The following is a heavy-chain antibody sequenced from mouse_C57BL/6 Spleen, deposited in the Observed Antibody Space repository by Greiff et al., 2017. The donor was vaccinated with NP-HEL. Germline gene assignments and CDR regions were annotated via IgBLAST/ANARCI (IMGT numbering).Heavy chain of an antibody. CDR3: ARRGIIVTTVVATPYAMDY. V-gene: IGHV5-17*01. CDR2: ISSGSSTI. Sequence: EVKVVESGGGLVKPGGSLKLSCAASGFTFSDYGMHWVRQAPEKGLEWVAYISSGSSTIYYADTVKGRFTISRDNAKNTLFLQMTSLRSEDTAMYYCARRGIIVTTVVATPYAMDYWGQGTSVTVSS. J-gene: IGHJ4*01. D-gene: IGHD1-1*01. CDR1: GFTFSDYG.